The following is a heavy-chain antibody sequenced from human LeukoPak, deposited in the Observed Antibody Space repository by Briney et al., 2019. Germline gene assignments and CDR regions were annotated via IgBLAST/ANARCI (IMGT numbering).Heavy chain of an antibody. CDR1: GGTFSSYA. Sequence: GASVKVSCKASGGTFSSYAISWVRQAPGQGLEWMGRIIPILGIANYAQKFQGRVTITADKSTSTAYMELSSLRSEDTAVYCCARDLWCSGGSCPFDPWGQGTLVTVSS. J-gene: IGHJ5*02. D-gene: IGHD2-15*01. CDR3: ARDLWCSGGSCPFDP. CDR2: IIPILGIA. V-gene: IGHV1-69*04.